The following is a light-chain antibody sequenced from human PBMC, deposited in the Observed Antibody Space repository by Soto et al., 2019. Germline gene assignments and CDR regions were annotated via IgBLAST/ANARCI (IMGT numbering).Light chain of an antibody. CDR1: HSLTSFY. CDR3: QQYDASPVT. J-gene: IGKJ5*01. Sequence: ILVMQSPGTLSFSPGQRVTLSCRTCHSLTSFYLAWYQQKPGQAPRLLIYGATSRATGIPDRFSGSGSGTDFSLTVSRLEPEDFAVYYCQQYDASPVTFGQGTRLEIK. V-gene: IGKV3-20*01. CDR2: GAT.